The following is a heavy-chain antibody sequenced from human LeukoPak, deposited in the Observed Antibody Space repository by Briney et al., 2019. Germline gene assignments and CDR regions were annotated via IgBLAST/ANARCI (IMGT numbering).Heavy chain of an antibody. Sequence: ASVKVSCKASGYTFTGYYMHWVRQAPGQGLEWMGRINPNSGGTNYAQKFQGRVTMTRDTSISTAYMELSRLRSDDTAVYCCARDPRYGSGSYYIDYWGQGTLVTVS. D-gene: IGHD3-10*01. V-gene: IGHV1-2*06. CDR3: ARDPRYGSGSYYIDY. CDR2: INPNSGGT. J-gene: IGHJ4*02. CDR1: GYTFTGYY.